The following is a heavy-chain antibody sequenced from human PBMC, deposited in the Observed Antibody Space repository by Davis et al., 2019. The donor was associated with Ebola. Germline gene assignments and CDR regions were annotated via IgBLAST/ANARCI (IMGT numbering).Heavy chain of an antibody. CDR3: ARARFGVVSNYYYYYGMDV. CDR2: IYYSGST. V-gene: IGHV4-39*07. CDR1: GCSISSSSYY. D-gene: IGHD3-3*01. J-gene: IGHJ6*02. Sequence: SETLSLTCTVSGCSISSSSYYWGWIRQPPGKGLEWIGSIYYSGSTNYNPSLKSRVTISVDTSKNQFSLKLSSVTAADTAVYYCARARFGVVSNYYYYYGMDVWGQGTTVTVSS.